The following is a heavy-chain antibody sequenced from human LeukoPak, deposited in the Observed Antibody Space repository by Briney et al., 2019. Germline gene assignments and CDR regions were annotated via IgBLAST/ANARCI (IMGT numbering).Heavy chain of an antibody. CDR1: GFTFSSYE. Sequence: GGSLRLSCAASGFTFSSYEMNWVRQALGKGLEWVSYISTGGTTRYYADSVKGRFTISRDNAKNSLYLQMNSLRAEDTAVYYRARDQEMTTVTNYFDYWGQGTLVTVSS. J-gene: IGHJ4*02. CDR3: ARDQEMTTVTNYFDY. V-gene: IGHV3-48*03. CDR2: ISTGGTTR. D-gene: IGHD4-17*01.